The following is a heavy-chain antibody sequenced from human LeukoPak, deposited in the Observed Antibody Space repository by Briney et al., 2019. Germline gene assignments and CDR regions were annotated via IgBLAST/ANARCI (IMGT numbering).Heavy chain of an antibody. CDR3: AKAGGVKTAALDLDY. J-gene: IGHJ4*02. CDR1: GGSISDYS. V-gene: IGHV4-59*01. CDR2: IYYSGSA. D-gene: IGHD6-25*01. Sequence: PSETLSLTCTVSGGSISDYSWSWIRQPPGKGLEWIGNIYYSGSANHNPSLKSRVTISRDTSKNQFSLKLTSVTTADTAVYYCAKAGGVKTAALDLDYWGQGTLVTVSS.